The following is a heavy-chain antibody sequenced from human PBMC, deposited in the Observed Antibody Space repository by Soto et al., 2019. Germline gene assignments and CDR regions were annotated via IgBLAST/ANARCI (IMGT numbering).Heavy chain of an antibody. J-gene: IGHJ6*02. CDR1: GFTFSSYA. CDR3: AKGLDRRYYYYGLDV. CDR2: ISGSGDST. V-gene: IGHV3-23*01. D-gene: IGHD3-9*01. Sequence: GGSLRLSCAASGFTFSSYAMSWVRQAPGKGLEWVSAISGSGDSTYYADSVKGRFTISRDNSKNTLYLQKNSLRAEDTAVYYCAKGLDRRYYYYGLDVWGQGTTVTVSS.